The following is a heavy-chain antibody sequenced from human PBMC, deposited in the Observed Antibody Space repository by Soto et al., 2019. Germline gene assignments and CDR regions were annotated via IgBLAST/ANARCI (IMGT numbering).Heavy chain of an antibody. CDR1: GYTFTSYA. V-gene: IGHV1-3*01. Sequence: QVQLVQSGAEVKKPGASVKVSCKASGYTFTSYAMHWVRQAPGQRLESMGWINAGNGNTKYSQKFQGRVTITRDTSASTDYMEMSSLSSEDKAVYYCARDDTTGIAVAGPSDMGGEGTMVTVSS. CDR2: INAGNGNT. D-gene: IGHD6-19*01. J-gene: IGHJ3*02. CDR3: ARDDTTGIAVAGPSDM.